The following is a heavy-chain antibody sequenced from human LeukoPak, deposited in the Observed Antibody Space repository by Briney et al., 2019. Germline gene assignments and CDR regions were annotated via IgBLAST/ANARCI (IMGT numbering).Heavy chain of an antibody. D-gene: IGHD3-22*01. CDR2: IYSSGST. Sequence: SETLSLTCTVSGGSISSYYWSWIRQSPGKGLEWIGLIYSSGSTNYNPSLKSRVTISIDTSKNQFSLKLSSVTAADTALYYCARNYDNSGYTAFGYWGRGTLVTVSS. V-gene: IGHV4-59*01. CDR1: GGSISSYY. CDR3: ARNYDNSGYTAFGY. J-gene: IGHJ4*02.